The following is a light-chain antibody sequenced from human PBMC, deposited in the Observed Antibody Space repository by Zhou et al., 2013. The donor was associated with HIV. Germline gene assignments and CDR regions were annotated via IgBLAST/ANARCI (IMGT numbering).Light chain of an antibody. CDR3: QQYGSSPRT. V-gene: IGKV3-20*01. CDR1: QSVSDN. Sequence: EIVMTQSPGTLSVSPGETATLSCKTSQSVSDNLAWYQQKPGQAPRLLIYGASSRATGIPDRFSGSGSGTDFTLTISRLEPEDFAVYYCQQYGSSPRTFGQGTKLEIK. CDR2: GAS. J-gene: IGKJ2*01.